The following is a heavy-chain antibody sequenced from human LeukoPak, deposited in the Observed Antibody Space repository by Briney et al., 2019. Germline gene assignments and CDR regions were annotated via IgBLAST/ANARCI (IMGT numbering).Heavy chain of an antibody. D-gene: IGHD6-19*01. CDR2: IYYSGST. J-gene: IGHJ5*02. CDR3: ARNIAVAKSGFDP. V-gene: IGHV4-39*07. CDR1: GGSISSSSYY. Sequence: SETLSLTCTVSGGSISSSSYYWGWIRQPPGKGLEWIGSIYYSGSTYYNPSLKSRVTISVDTSKNQFSLKLSSVTAADTAVHYCARNIAVAKSGFDPWGQGTLVTVSS.